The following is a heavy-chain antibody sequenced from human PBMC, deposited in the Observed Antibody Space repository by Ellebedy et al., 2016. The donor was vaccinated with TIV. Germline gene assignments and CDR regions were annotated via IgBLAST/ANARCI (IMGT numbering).Heavy chain of an antibody. Sequence: GESLKISCTASGITFSTHYLHWVRHAPGKLLEWVAVIGHDGSNKYYAASLEGRFTISRDNSKNKRYLQMNSLRPDDTAGYYCARVGWDQPTAWEVWGHGTMVTVSS. CDR2: IGHDGSNK. CDR1: GITFSTHY. J-gene: IGHJ3*01. D-gene: IGHD4-17*01. CDR3: ARVGWDQPTAWEV. V-gene: IGHV3-33*01.